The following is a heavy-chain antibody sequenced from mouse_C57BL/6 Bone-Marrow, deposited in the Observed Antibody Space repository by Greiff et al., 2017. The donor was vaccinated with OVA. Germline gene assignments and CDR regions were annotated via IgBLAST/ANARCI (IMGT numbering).Heavy chain of an antibody. CDR2: IYPRSGNT. V-gene: IGHV1-81*01. CDR3: ARPYYYGSSYVSYYAMDY. CDR1: GYTFTSYG. Sequence: QVQLQQSGAELARPGASVKLSCKASGYTFTSYGISWVKQRTGQGLEWIGEIYPRSGNTYYNEKFKGKATLTADKSSSTAYMELRSLTSEDSAVYFCARPYYYGSSYVSYYAMDYWGQGTSVTVSS. J-gene: IGHJ4*01. D-gene: IGHD1-1*01.